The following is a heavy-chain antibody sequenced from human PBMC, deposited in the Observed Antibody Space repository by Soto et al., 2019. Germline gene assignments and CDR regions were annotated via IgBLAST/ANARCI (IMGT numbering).Heavy chain of an antibody. CDR3: ARDLQASQWEPTSFDY. CDR1: GYTFTSYG. Sequence: ASVKVSCKASGYTFTSYGISWVRQAPGQGLEWMGWISAYNGNTNYAQKLQGRVTMTTDTSTSTAYMELRSLRSDDTAVYYCARDLQASQWEPTSFDYWGQGTLVTVSS. CDR2: ISAYNGNT. V-gene: IGHV1-18*01. J-gene: IGHJ4*02. D-gene: IGHD1-26*01.